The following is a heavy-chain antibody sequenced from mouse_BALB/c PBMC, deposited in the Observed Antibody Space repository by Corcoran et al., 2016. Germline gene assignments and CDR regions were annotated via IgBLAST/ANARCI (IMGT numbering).Heavy chain of an antibody. D-gene: IGHD2-1*01. Sequence: QIQLQQSGPELVKPGASVNISCKASGYTFTDYYINWVKQKPGQGLEWIGWIYPGSGNTKYNEKFKGKATLTVDTSSSTAYMQLSSLTSEDTAVYFCARGLGNYAFAYWGQGTLVTVSA. CDR1: GYTFTDYY. V-gene: IGHV1-84*02. CDR3: ARGLGNYAFAY. CDR2: IYPGSGNT. J-gene: IGHJ3*01.